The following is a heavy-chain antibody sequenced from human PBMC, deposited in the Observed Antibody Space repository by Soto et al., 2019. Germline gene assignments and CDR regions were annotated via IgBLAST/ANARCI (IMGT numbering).Heavy chain of an antibody. Sequence: SVKVSCKASGGTFSSYAISCVRQAPGQGLEWMGGIVPIFGTANYAQKFQGRVTLTAEESTNSACVELSSQRSEDTAVYYCARDHPPDVYGGQGALVTVCS. CDR2: IVPIFGTA. J-gene: IGHJ4*02. V-gene: IGHV1-69*13. CDR3: ARDHPPDVY. CDR1: GGTFSSYA.